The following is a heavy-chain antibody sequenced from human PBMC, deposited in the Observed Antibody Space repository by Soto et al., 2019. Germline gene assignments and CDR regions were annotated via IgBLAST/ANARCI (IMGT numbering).Heavy chain of an antibody. CDR2: INPNSGGT. D-gene: IGHD6-19*01. CDR3: ARTSSGWYSHFDY. J-gene: IGHJ4*02. CDR1: GYTFTGYY. V-gene: IGHV1-2*02. Sequence: ASVKVSCKASGYTFTGYYMHWVRQAPGQGLEWMGWINPNSGGTNYAQKFQGRVTMTRDTSISTAYMELSRLRPDDTAVYYCARTSSGWYSHFDYWGQGTLVTVSS.